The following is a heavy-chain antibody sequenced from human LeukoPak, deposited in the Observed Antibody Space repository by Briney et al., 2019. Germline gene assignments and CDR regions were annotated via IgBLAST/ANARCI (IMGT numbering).Heavy chain of an antibody. Sequence: ASVKVSCKASGYTFTSYAMNWVRQAPGQGLEWMGWINTNTGNPTYAQGFTGRFVFSLDTSVSTAYLQISSLKAEDTAVYYCARDLLSYDSSGYYSVYPYNWFDPWGQGTLVTVSS. D-gene: IGHD3-22*01. CDR1: GYTFTSYA. CDR3: ARDLLSYDSSGYYSVYPYNWFDP. J-gene: IGHJ5*02. V-gene: IGHV7-4-1*02. CDR2: INTNTGNP.